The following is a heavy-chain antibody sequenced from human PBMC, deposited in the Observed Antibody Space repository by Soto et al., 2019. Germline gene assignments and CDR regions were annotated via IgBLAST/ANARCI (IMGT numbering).Heavy chain of an antibody. V-gene: IGHV1-69*01. CDR3: AMNQRQLGYYYYGMDV. CDR1: GGTFSSYA. J-gene: IGHJ6*02. Sequence: QVPLVQSGAEVKKPGSSVKVSCKASGGTFSSYAISWVRQAPGQGLEWMGGIIPIFGTANYAQKFQGRVTITADESTSTAYMELSSLRSEDTAVYYCAMNQRQLGYYYYGMDVWGQGTTVTVSS. D-gene: IGHD6-13*01. CDR2: IIPIFGTA.